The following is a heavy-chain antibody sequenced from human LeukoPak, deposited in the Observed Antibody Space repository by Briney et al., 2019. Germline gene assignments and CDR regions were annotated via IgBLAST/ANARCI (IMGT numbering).Heavy chain of an antibody. CDR1: GFIFRSYG. CDR2: IWHDGSAE. Sequence: GGSLRLSCAASGFIFRSYGMYWVRQAPGKGLEWVAVIWHDGSAEFYADSVKGRFSISRDDSKNTVYLQMNSLRVEDTALYYCARDSRGGWSGYFDLWGQGIVVTVSS. D-gene: IGHD6-19*01. V-gene: IGHV3-33*07. J-gene: IGHJ4*02. CDR3: ARDSRGGWSGYFDL.